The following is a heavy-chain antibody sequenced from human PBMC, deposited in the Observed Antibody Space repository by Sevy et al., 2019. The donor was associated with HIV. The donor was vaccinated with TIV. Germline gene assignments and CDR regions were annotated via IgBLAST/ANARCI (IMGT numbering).Heavy chain of an antibody. CDR3: ARDLLDGGIRVYSYGILWY. Sequence: ASVKVSCKASGYTFTSYGISWVRQAPGQGLEWMGWISAYNGNTNYAQKLQGRVTMTTDTSTSTAYMELRSLRSDDTAVYYCARDLLDGGIRVYSYGILWYWGQGTLVTVSS. V-gene: IGHV1-18*01. CDR1: GYTFTSYG. J-gene: IGHJ4*02. D-gene: IGHD5-18*01. CDR2: ISAYNGNT.